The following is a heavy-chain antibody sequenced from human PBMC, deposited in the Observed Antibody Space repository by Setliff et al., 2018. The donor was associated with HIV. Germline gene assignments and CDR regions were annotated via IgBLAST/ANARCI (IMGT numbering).Heavy chain of an antibody. CDR1: GYSFPNDW. J-gene: IGHJ6*03. Sequence: GESLKISCKDSGYSFPNDWIGWVRQKPGKGLEWVAIIFPRDSETRYSPSIEGQVTTSVDRSLNTVYLQWSRLRASDSAIYYCTRHPLRPGIAGYFYFVDVWGTGTTVTVSS. CDR3: TRHPLRPGIAGYFYFVDV. D-gene: IGHD3-9*01. V-gene: IGHV5-51*01. CDR2: IFPRDSET.